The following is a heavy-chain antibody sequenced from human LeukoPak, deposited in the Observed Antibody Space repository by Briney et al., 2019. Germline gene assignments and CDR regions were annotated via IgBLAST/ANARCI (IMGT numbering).Heavy chain of an antibody. CDR3: ASPYCSSTSCPDAFDI. Sequence: PGGSLRLSCAASGFTFSSYSINWVRQAPGKGLEWVSSISSSSSYIYYADSVKGRFTISRDNAKNSLYLQMNSLRAEDTAVYYCASPYCSSTSCPDAFDIWGQGTMVTVSS. D-gene: IGHD2-2*01. CDR2: ISSSSSYI. CDR1: GFTFSSYS. V-gene: IGHV3-21*01. J-gene: IGHJ3*02.